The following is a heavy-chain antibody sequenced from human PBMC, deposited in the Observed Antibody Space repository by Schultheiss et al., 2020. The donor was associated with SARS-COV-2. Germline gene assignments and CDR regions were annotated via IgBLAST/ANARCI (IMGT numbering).Heavy chain of an antibody. CDR1: GGSISSYY. CDR2: IYYSGST. D-gene: IGHD6-13*01. CDR3: ARGGYTAYYYYYGMDV. Sequence: SETLSLTCTVSGGSISSYYWSWIRQPPGKGLEWIGYIYYSGSTYYNPSLKSRVTISVDTSKNQFSLKLSSVTAADTAVYYCARGGYTAYYYYYGMDVWGQGTTVTVSS. J-gene: IGHJ6*02. V-gene: IGHV4-59*12.